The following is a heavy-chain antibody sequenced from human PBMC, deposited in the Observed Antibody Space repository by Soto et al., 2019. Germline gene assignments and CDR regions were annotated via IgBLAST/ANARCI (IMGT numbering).Heavy chain of an antibody. CDR3: AREADFASSGYVLDY. V-gene: IGHV3-21*01. J-gene: IGHJ4*02. Sequence: GGSLRLSCAASGFTFNRYSMNWVRQAPGKGLEWVSSVTSSSSSMLYADSVKGQFTISRDDAKDSLFLQMNSLRADDTAVYYCAREADFASSGYVLDYWGQGTLVTVSS. CDR1: GFTFNRYS. CDR2: VTSSSSSM. D-gene: IGHD3-22*01.